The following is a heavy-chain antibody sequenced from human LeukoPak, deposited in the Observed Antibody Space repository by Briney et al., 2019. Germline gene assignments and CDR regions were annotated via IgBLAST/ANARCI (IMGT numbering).Heavy chain of an antibody. V-gene: IGHV1-46*01. Sequence: ASVKVSCKASGYTFTSCYMHWVRQAPGQGLEWMGIISPSEGSTNYAQNFRGRVTMTRDTSTSTVYMELSSLRSEDTAVFYCARAGTISGYDGGAFDIWGQGTMVTVSS. CDR1: GYTFTSCY. J-gene: IGHJ3*02. CDR2: ISPSEGST. D-gene: IGHD5-12*01. CDR3: ARAGTISGYDGGAFDI.